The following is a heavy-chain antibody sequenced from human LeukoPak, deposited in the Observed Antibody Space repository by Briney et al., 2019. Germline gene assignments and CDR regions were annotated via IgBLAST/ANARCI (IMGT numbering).Heavy chain of an antibody. CDR3: ARRGTIFGVLDY. Sequence: ASETLSLTCAVYGGSFSGYYWSWIRQPPGKGLEWIGEINHSGSTNYNPSLKSRVTISVDTSKNQFSLKLSSVTAADTAVYYCARRGTIFGVLDYWGQGTLVTASS. CDR2: INHSGST. J-gene: IGHJ4*02. V-gene: IGHV4-34*01. CDR1: GGSFSGYY. D-gene: IGHD3-3*01.